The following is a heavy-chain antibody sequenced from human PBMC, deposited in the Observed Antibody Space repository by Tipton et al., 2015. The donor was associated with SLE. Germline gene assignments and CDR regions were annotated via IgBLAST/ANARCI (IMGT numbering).Heavy chain of an antibody. CDR1: GFTFSSYS. J-gene: IGHJ2*01. Sequence: SLRLSCAASGFTFSSYSMNWVRQAPGKGLEWVSYISSSGSTIYYADSVKGRSTISRDNSKDTVYLQMNSLRAEDTAVYYCARARGVLGGSGWYFELWGRGTLVTVSS. CDR2: ISSSGSTI. CDR3: ARARGVLGGSGWYFEL. V-gene: IGHV3-48*01. D-gene: IGHD1-26*01.